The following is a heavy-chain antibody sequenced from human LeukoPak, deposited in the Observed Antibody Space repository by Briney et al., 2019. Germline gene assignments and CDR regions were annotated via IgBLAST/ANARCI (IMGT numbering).Heavy chain of an antibody. CDR3: ARAFDY. J-gene: IGHJ4*02. CDR1: GFTFSYYS. Sequence: GGSLRLSCAASGFTFSYYSMNWVRQAPGKGLEWVSCISSGSSYIYYADSVRGRFTISRDNAKNSLYLQMNSLGAEDTAVYYCARAFDYWGQGTLVAVSS. V-gene: IGHV3-21*01. CDR2: ISSGSSYI.